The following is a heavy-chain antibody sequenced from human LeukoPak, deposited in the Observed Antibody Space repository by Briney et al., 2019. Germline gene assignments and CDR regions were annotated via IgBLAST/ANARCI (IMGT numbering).Heavy chain of an antibody. V-gene: IGHV3-7*01. CDR2: IWPDGSDK. D-gene: IGHD3-10*01. Sequence: GGSLRLSCAASGFTFSDYWMAWVRQAPGKGLEWVANIWPDGSDKYHVDSVRCRFTISRDNAQNSLNLQMNRLRAEDSGVYYCGRWGVNAGLDRWGQGTLVIVSS. J-gene: IGHJ5*02. CDR1: GFTFSDYW. CDR3: GRWGVNAGLDR.